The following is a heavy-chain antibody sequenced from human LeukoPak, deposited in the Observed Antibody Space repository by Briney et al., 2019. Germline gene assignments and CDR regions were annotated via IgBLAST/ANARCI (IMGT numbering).Heavy chain of an antibody. CDR1: GYTFTSYY. D-gene: IGHD2-15*01. CDR3: ARGFCSGGSCDIDY. J-gene: IGHJ4*02. V-gene: IGHV1-69*06. CDR2: IIPIFGTA. Sequence: ASVKVSCKASGYTFTSYYMHWVRQAPGQGLEWMGGIIPIFGTANYAQKFQGRVTITADKSTSTAYMELSSLRSDDTAVYYCARGFCSGGSCDIDYWGQGTLVTVSS.